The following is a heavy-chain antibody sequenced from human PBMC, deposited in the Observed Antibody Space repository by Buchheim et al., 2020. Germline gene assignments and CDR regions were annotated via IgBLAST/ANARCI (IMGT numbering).Heavy chain of an antibody. CDR3: ARDTGPHYYDSSGYFDY. D-gene: IGHD3-22*01. J-gene: IGHJ4*02. CDR1: GYTFTSYY. V-gene: IGHV1-46*01. CDR2: INPSDGST. Sequence: QVQLVQSGAEVKKPGASVKVSCKASGYTFTSYYMHWVRQAPGQGLEWMGIINPSDGSTSYAQKFQGRVTMTRDTSTSTVYMELSSLRSEDTAVYYCARDTGPHYYDSSGYFDYWGQGTL.